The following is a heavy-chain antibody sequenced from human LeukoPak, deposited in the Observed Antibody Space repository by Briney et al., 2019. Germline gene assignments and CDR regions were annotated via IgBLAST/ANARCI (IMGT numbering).Heavy chain of an antibody. J-gene: IGHJ6*02. D-gene: IGHD1-26*01. CDR1: GGTFSSYA. CDR2: IIPIFGTA. CDR3: TRVGARTPEGMDV. V-gene: IGHV1-69*13. Sequence: GASVKVSCKASGGTFSSYAISWVRQAPGQGLEWMGGIIPIFGTANYAQKFQGRVTITADESTSTAYMELSSLRSEDTAVYYCTRVGARTPEGMDVWGQGTTVTVSS.